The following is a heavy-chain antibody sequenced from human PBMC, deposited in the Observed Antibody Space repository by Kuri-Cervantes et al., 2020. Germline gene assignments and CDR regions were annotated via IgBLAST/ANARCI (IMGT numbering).Heavy chain of an antibody. CDR1: GYTFTDYY. D-gene: IGHD5-24*01. V-gene: IGHV1-2*02. Sequence: ASVKVSCKASGYTFTDYYMHWVRQAPGQGLEWMGWVNPNFGGTNYVQKFQGRVTLTVDTSITTAYMELSRLRSDDTAVYYCARTGGEGYTSDEAFDIWGQGTMVTVSS. CDR2: VNPNFGGT. J-gene: IGHJ3*02. CDR3: ARTGGEGYTSDEAFDI.